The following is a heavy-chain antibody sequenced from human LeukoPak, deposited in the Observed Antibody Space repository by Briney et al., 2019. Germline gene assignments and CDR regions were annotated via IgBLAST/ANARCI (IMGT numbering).Heavy chain of an antibody. CDR3: AREYMAARPANRFDP. CDR2: IYTSGST. J-gene: IGHJ5*02. D-gene: IGHD6-6*01. V-gene: IGHV4-4*07. Sequence: PSETLSLTCTVSGGSISSYYWSWIRQPAGKGLEWIGRIYTSGSTNYNPSLKSRVTMSVDTSKNQFSLNLSSVTAADTAVYYCAREYMAARPANRFDPWGQGTLVTVSS. CDR1: GGSISSYY.